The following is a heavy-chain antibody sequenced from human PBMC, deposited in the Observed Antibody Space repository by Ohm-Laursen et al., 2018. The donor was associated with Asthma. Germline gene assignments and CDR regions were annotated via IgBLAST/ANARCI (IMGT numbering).Heavy chain of an antibody. J-gene: IGHJ4*02. Sequence: GTLSLTCTVSGSSIGSYYWSWIRQPPGKGLEWIGYFFLRGNDNYNPSLRSRVTMSMGTSRDQFSLNLRSVTAADTAVYYCTRVGIAARVIDYWGQGTLVTVSS. CDR1: GSSIGSYY. CDR2: FFLRGND. D-gene: IGHD6-6*01. V-gene: IGHV4-59*01. CDR3: TRVGIAARVIDY.